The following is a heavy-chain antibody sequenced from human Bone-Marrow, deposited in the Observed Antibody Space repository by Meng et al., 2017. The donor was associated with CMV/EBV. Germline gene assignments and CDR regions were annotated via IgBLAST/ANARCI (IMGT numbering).Heavy chain of an antibody. CDR2: MNPNSGNT. CDR3: ARDRGWYDFWSGYTVGAFDI. CDR1: GYTFTSYD. V-gene: IGHV1-8*01. D-gene: IGHD3-3*01. J-gene: IGHJ3*02. Sequence: ASVKVSCKASGYTFTSYDINWVRQATGQGLEWMGWMNPNSGNTGYAQKFQGRVTMTRNTSISTAYMELSSLRSEDTAVYYCARDRGWYDFWSGYTVGAFDIWGQGTMATVSS.